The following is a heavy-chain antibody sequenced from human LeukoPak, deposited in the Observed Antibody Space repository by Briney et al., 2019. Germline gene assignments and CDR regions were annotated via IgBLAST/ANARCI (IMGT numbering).Heavy chain of an antibody. V-gene: IGHV4-34*01. CDR2: INHSGST. CDR1: GGSFSGYY. CDR3: AVGPRYYYDSSGSLDY. Sequence: SETLSLTCAVYGGSFSGYYWSWIRQPPGKGLEWIGEINHSGSTNYNPSLKSRVTISVDTSKNQFSLKLSSVTAADTVVYYCAVGPRYYYDSSGSLDYWGQGALVTVSS. D-gene: IGHD3-22*01. J-gene: IGHJ4*02.